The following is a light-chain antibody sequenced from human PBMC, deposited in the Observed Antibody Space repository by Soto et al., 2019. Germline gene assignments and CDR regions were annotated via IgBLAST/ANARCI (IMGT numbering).Light chain of an antibody. CDR2: EVN. J-gene: IGLJ1*01. CDR3: SSYTSSSTLYV. V-gene: IGLV2-14*01. Sequence: QSALTQPASVSGSPRQSITISCTGASSDVGGYTYVSWYQQHPGKAPKLMIYEVNNRPSGVSHRFSGSKSGNTASLTISGLQAEDEADYYCSSYTSSSTLYVFGTGPKLTV. CDR1: SSDVGGYTY.